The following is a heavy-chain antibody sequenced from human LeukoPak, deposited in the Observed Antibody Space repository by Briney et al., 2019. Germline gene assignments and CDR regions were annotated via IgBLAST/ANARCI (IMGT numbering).Heavy chain of an antibody. CDR3: AKVTQPSSGWYLGGPVARTWNHYFDY. CDR1: GFTFSSYA. J-gene: IGHJ4*02. D-gene: IGHD6-19*01. Sequence: GGSLRLSCAASGFTFSSYAMSWVRQAPGKGLEWVSAISGSGGSTYYADSVKGRFTISRDNSKNTLYLQMNSLRAEDTAVYYCAKVTQPSSGWYLGGPVARTWNHYFDYWGQGTLVTVSS. V-gene: IGHV3-23*01. CDR2: ISGSGGST.